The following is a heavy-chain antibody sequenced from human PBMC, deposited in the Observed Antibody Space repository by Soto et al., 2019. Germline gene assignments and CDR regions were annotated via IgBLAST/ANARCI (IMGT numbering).Heavy chain of an antibody. Sequence: QLQLQESGSGLVKPSQTLSLTCAVSVGSISSGGYSWTWIRQPPVKGLEWIGYIYHSGSTYYNPSLKRRVTVSVDRSKNQFSLKLSSVTAADTAVYYCDRGHTFGRWGQGTLVTVSS. D-gene: IGHD3-3*01. CDR3: DRGHTFGR. CDR1: VGSISSGGYS. J-gene: IGHJ4*02. CDR2: IYHSGST. V-gene: IGHV4-30-2*01.